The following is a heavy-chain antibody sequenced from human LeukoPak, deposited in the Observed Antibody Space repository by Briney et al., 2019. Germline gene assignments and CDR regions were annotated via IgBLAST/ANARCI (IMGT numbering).Heavy chain of an antibody. CDR2: INPGGGTT. V-gene: IGHV1-46*01. Sequence: ASVKVSCKASGYTFTSYHIHWVRQAPGQGLEWMGIINPGGGTTSCAQKFQDRVTMTRDTSTSTVYMELSSLRSEDTAVYYCAKDLRWDHPGFDPWGQGTLVIVSS. D-gene: IGHD4-23*01. CDR3: AKDLRWDHPGFDP. CDR1: GYTFTSYH. J-gene: IGHJ5*02.